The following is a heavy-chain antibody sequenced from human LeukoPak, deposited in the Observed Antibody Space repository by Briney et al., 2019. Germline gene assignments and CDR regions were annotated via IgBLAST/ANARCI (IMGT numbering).Heavy chain of an antibody. CDR3: ARGEEKATITALDS. Sequence: GGSLRLSCTASGFTFGDYAMSWFRQAPGKGLEWVSSISSSSSYIYYADSVKGRFTISRDNAENSLYLQMNSLRAVDTAVYFCARGEEKATITALDSWGQGTLVTVSS. J-gene: IGHJ4*02. V-gene: IGHV3-21*01. D-gene: IGHD5-24*01. CDR2: ISSSSSYI. CDR1: GFTFGDYA.